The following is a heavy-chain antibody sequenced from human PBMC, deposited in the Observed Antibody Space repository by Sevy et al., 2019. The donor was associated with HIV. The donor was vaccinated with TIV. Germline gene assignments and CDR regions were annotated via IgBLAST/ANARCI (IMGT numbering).Heavy chain of an antibody. CDR1: GFTFISYV. CDR3: AKVRDIVVIPAPNFDY. J-gene: IGHJ4*02. CDR2: ISGSGDRT. D-gene: IGHD2-2*01. V-gene: IGHV3-23*01. Sequence: GGSLRLSCAASGFTFISYVMSWVRQAPGKGLEWVSAISGSGDRTYYADSVKGRFTISRDNSKNTLSLQMNSLRAEDTDVYYCAKVRDIVVIPAPNFDYWGQGTLVTVSS.